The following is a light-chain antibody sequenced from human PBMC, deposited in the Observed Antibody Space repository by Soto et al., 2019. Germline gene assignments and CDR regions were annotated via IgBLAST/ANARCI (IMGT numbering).Light chain of an antibody. CDR2: GVS. CDR1: QGSPTY. Sequence: DIQLTQTPSFLSASVGDRVTVTRRASQGSPTYLAWYQQKPGKPPKILIYGVSTLPSGVPSRFRGSGSGTDFTLTISSLQPEDFSTYYCQQYNSYSGAFGQGTKVDIK. J-gene: IGKJ1*01. V-gene: IGKV1-9*01. CDR3: QQYNSYSGA.